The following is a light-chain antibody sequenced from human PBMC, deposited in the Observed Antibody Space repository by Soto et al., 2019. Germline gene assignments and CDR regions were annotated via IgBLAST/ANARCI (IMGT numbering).Light chain of an antibody. Sequence: EIVLTQSPGTLSLSPGERATLSCRASQSVSSNYLAWYQQKPGQTPKVLIYRASNRATGIPARFSGSGSGTDFTLTISSLEPEDFAVYYCQQRSNWPITFGQGTRLEIK. J-gene: IGKJ5*01. CDR2: RAS. V-gene: IGKV3-11*01. CDR1: QSVSSNY. CDR3: QQRSNWPIT.